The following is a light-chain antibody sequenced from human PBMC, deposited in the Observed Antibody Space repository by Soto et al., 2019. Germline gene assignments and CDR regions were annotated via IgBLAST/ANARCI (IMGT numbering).Light chain of an antibody. V-gene: IGKV1-27*01. CDR2: TSS. CDR3: QKHDNAPLT. J-gene: IGKJ4*01. CDR1: QSISSW. Sequence: PSTLSASVGDRVTITCRASQSISSWLAWYQQKPGKAPKLLIYTSSTLQSGVPSRFSGSASGTDFTLTISSLQPEDVATYYCQKHDNAPLTFGGGTKV.